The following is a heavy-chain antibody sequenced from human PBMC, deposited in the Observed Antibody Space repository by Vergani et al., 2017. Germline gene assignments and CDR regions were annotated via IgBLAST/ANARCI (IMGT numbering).Heavy chain of an antibody. V-gene: IGHV3-48*01. CDR3: ARNGYSYGLYYYYYYMDF. J-gene: IGHJ6*03. Sequence: EVQLVESGGGLVQPGGSLRLSCAAPGFTFSSYSMNWVRQAPGKGLVWVSYMSCSSSTIYYAHSVKSRLTISRVNAKNSLSLQRNSRRADDTSVYYCARNGYSYGLYYYYYYMDFWGKGTTVTVSS. D-gene: IGHD5-18*01. CDR2: MSCSSSTI. CDR1: GFTFSSYS.